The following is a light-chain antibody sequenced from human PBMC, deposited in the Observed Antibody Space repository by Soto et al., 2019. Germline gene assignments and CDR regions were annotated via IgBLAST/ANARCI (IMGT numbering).Light chain of an antibody. CDR3: QQYDSYSWT. CDR1: QSVGSW. Sequence: DIHMTQDPSSLSVSVGDRVTIACRATQSVGSWFDWYQQKPGKAPKLLIYEASTLQSGVPSRFRGSGSGTEFTLTICSLRPDDFETDYCQQYDSYSWTFGQGTKVDIK. J-gene: IGKJ1*01. V-gene: IGKV1-5*01. CDR2: EAS.